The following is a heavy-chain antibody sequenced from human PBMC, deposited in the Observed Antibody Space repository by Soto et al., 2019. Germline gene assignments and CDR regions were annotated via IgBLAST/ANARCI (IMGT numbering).Heavy chain of an antibody. Sequence: ETLSLTCTVSGCSIASSLNYWGWVRQPPGKGLEWIGSIYSSVTTYSNPSLKSRVTLSADTSKNQFFLRLSPVTAADTAIYYCARLPYYDSPPVTFDIWGQGTVVTVSS. J-gene: IGHJ3*02. CDR2: IYSSVTT. V-gene: IGHV4-39*01. D-gene: IGHD3-22*01. CDR1: GCSIASSLNY. CDR3: ARLPYYDSPPVTFDI.